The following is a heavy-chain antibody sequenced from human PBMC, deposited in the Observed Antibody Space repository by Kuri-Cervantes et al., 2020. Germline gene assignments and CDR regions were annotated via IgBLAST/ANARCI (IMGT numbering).Heavy chain of an antibody. V-gene: IGHV3-30*04. CDR1: GFTFSSYA. CDR3: AKEPPITMDTEYFQH. Sequence: GGSLRLSCAASGFTFSSYAMHWVRQAPGKGLEWVAVISYDGSNKYYADSVKGRFTISRDNSKNTLYLQMNSLRAEDTAVYYCAKEPPITMDTEYFQHWGQGTLVTVSS. CDR2: ISYDGSNK. J-gene: IGHJ1*01. D-gene: IGHD3-10*01.